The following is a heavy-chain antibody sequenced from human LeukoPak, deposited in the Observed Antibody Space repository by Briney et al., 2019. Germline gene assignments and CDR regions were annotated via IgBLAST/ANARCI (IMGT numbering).Heavy chain of an antibody. J-gene: IGHJ3*02. CDR1: GFTFSSYS. D-gene: IGHD4-17*01. V-gene: IGHV3-48*04. Sequence: QPGGSLRLSCAASGFTFSSYSMNWVRQAPGKGLEWVSYISSSSSTIYYADSVKGRFTISRDNAKNSLYLQMNSLRAEDTAVYYCARERGTVTSTTVDAFDIWGQGTMVTVSS. CDR2: ISSSSSTI. CDR3: ARERGTVTSTTVDAFDI.